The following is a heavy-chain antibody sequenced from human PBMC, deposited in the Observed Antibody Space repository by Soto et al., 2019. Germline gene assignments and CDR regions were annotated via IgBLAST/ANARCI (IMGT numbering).Heavy chain of an antibody. D-gene: IGHD3-22*01. CDR2: IYYSGST. V-gene: IGHV4-30-4*01. Sequence: QVQLQESGPGLVKPSQTLSLTCTVSGGSISSGDYYWSWIRQPPGKGLEWIGYIYYSGSTYYNPSLKSLFTISVDTSKNQFSLKLSSVTAADTALYYCARVSAMIVVVIDYWGQGTLVTVSS. J-gene: IGHJ4*02. CDR3: ARVSAMIVVVIDY. CDR1: GGSISSGDYY.